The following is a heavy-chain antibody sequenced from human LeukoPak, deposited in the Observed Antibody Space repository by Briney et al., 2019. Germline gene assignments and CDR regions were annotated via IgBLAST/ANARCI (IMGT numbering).Heavy chain of an antibody. CDR3: ARVKGLYGDYGEIDY. CDR1: GYTFTDYY. CDR2: INPKSDYT. J-gene: IGHJ4*02. D-gene: IGHD4-17*01. Sequence: ASVKVSCKASGYTFTDYYMHWVRQAPGQGLEWMGWINPKSDYTNYAQTFQGRVTMTRDTSISTAYMELSRLRSDDTAVYYCARVKGLYGDYGEIDYWGQGTLVTVPS. V-gene: IGHV1-2*02.